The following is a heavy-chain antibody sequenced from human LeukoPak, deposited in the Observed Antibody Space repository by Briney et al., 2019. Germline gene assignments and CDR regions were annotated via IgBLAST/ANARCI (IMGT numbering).Heavy chain of an antibody. D-gene: IGHD4-17*01. V-gene: IGHV3-23*01. CDR2: ISGSGGST. J-gene: IGHJ3*02. Sequence: GGSLRLSCTTSKFNFNSYGMTWVRQAPGKGPEWVSSISGSGGSTQYAASVQGRFTISRDNSKNTLYLQMNSLRAEDTAVYYYAKDPNGDYIGTFDIWAKGQWSPSLQ. CDR1: KFNFNSYG. CDR3: AKDPNGDYIGTFDI.